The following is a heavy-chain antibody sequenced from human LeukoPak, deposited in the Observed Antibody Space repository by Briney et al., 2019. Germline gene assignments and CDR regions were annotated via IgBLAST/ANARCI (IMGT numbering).Heavy chain of an antibody. Sequence: SETLSLTCTVSGYSISSGYYWGWIRQPPGKGLEWIGSIYHSGSTYYNPSLKSRVTISVDTSKNQFSLELSSVTAADTAVYYCARGSAARPDFSDYWGQGTLVTVSS. J-gene: IGHJ4*02. D-gene: IGHD6-6*01. CDR2: IYHSGST. CDR1: GYSISSGYY. V-gene: IGHV4-38-2*02. CDR3: ARGSAARPDFSDY.